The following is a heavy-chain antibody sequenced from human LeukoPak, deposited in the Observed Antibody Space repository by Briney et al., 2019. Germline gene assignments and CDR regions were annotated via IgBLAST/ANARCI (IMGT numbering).Heavy chain of an antibody. V-gene: IGHV3-43*02. CDR1: GFTFHDYA. Sequence: GGSLRLSCVASGFTFHDYAMSWVRQVPGKGLEWVSLISGDGGSASYAGSVKGRFTISRDNSKNSLYLQMNSLRTEDTAFYYCARAKYSSRWSLDYWGQGTPVTVSS. CDR3: ARAKYSSRWSLDY. D-gene: IGHD6-13*01. CDR2: ISGDGGSA. J-gene: IGHJ4*02.